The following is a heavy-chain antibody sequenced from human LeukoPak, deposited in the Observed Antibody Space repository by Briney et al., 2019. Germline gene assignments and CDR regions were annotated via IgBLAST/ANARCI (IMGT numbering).Heavy chain of an antibody. CDR2: INPSGGST. D-gene: IGHD1-26*01. J-gene: IGHJ3*02. CDR3: ARAPPEELLWRNAFDI. V-gene: IGHV1-46*01. Sequence: VASVKVSCKASGYTFTSYYMHWVRQAPGQGLEWMGIINPSGGSTSYAQKFQGRVTMTRDMSTSTVYMELSSLRSEDTAVYYCARAPPEELLWRNAFDIWGQGTMVTVSS. CDR1: GYTFTSYY.